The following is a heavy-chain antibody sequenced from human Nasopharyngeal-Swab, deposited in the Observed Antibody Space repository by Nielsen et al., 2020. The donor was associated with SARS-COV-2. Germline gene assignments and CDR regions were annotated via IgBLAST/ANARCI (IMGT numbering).Heavy chain of an antibody. CDR1: GYTFTTYA. D-gene: IGHD4-17*01. CDR2: INTNTGNP. V-gene: IGHV7-4-1*02. CDR3: ARDLRTDAFDI. Sequence: ASVKVSCKASGYTFTTYAMNWVRQAPGQGLEWMGWINTNTGNPTYAQGFTGRFVFSLDTPVSTAYLQISSLKAEDTAVYYCARDLRTDAFDIWGEGTMVTVSS. J-gene: IGHJ3*02.